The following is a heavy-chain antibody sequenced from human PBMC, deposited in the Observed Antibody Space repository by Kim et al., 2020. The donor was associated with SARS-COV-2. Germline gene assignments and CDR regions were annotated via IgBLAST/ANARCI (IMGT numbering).Heavy chain of an antibody. CDR3: AIRGESGIDY. CDR1: GYTFTSYY. CDR2: INPSDGST. D-gene: IGHD1-26*01. V-gene: IGHV1-46*01. J-gene: IGHJ4*02. Sequence: ASVKVSCKASGYTFTSYYMHWVRQAPGQGLEWMGRINPSDGSTNYAQKFQGTVTMTRDTSTRTVYMDLSGRTSDNTAVYYCAIRGESGIDYWGRGTLVTVSS.